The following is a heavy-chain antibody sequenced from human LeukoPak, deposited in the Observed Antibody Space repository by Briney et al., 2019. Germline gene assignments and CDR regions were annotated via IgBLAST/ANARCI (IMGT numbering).Heavy chain of an antibody. Sequence: GGSLRLSCAASGFDVSDNDMNWVRQAPGKGLEWVSIIYSNGSTQYADSVKGRFTISRDNSKNTLYLQMNSLRAEDTAVYYCARGGTDSSGYYLDYWGQGTLVTVSS. J-gene: IGHJ4*02. D-gene: IGHD3-22*01. CDR1: GFDVSDND. V-gene: IGHV3-53*01. CDR3: ARGGTDSSGYYLDY. CDR2: IYSNGST.